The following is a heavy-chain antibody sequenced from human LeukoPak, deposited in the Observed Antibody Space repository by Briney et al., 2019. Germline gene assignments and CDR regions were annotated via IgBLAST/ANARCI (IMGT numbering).Heavy chain of an antibody. CDR2: IIPIFDAA. V-gene: IGHV1-69*13. D-gene: IGHD2-2*02. CDR1: GGTFSSYA. CDR3: ARASFRRPATAIQYYYYGMDV. Sequence: SVKVSCKASGGTFSSYAISWVRQAPGQGLEWMGGIIPIFDAANYAQKFQGSVTITADESTSTAYMELSSLRSEDTAVYYCARASFRRPATAIQYYYYGMDVWGQGTTVTVSS. J-gene: IGHJ6*02.